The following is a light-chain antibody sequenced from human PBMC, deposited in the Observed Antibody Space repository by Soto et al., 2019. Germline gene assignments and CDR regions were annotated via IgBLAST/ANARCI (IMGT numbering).Light chain of an antibody. CDR3: QQHKSYPRT. V-gene: IGKV1-5*03. CDR1: QSISSA. Sequence: DIPMTQSPSTLSASVGDRVTITCRASQSISSALVWYQQKPGKATNLLIYKASSLESGVPLRFSGSGSGTEFTLTISSLQPEDFATYYCQQHKSYPRTFGQGTKVEMK. CDR2: KAS. J-gene: IGKJ1*01.